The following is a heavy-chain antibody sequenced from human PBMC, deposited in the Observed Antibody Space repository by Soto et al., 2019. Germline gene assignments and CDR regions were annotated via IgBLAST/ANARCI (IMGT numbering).Heavy chain of an antibody. CDR3: AKGGDFCCTSWNT. CDR2: ITGSGGST. D-gene: IGHD3-16*01. V-gene: IGHV3-23*01. J-gene: IGHJ3*01. CDR1: GFTFNSYA. Sequence: EVELLESGGGLAQPGGSLRLSCAASGFTFNSYAMSWVRQAPGKGLEWVSAITGSGGSTYYADSVRGRFTLSRDNSKDTLDLQRNSLTAEDTAVYYCAKGGDFCCTSWNTRGQGTMVTVSS.